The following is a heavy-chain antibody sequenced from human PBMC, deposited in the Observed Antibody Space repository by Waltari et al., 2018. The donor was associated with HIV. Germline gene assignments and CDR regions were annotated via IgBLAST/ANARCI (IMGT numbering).Heavy chain of an antibody. CDR1: GFTFSSYA. J-gene: IGHJ4*02. CDR2: ISGSGGST. Sequence: EVQLLESGGGLVQPGGSLRLSCAASGFTFSSYAMSWVRQAPGKGLELVSFISGSGGSTYYADSVKGRFTISRDNSKNTLYLQMNSLRAEDTAVYYCAKDNRDPLGTLWYWGQGTLVTVSS. D-gene: IGHD2-21*01. CDR3: AKDNRDPLGTLWY. V-gene: IGHV3-23*01.